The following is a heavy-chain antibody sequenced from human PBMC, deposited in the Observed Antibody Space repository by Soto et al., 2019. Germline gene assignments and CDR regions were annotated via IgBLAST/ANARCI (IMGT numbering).Heavy chain of an antibody. CDR3: ARVSGSYYYGMDV. J-gene: IGHJ6*02. Sequence: SETLSLTCAVYGGSFSGYYGSWVRQPPGQGLEWIGEIYHSGSTNYNPPHKSRVTITVDKSKNQYSQKLTSVTAADTAVYYCARVSGSYYYGMDVWGQGTTVTVSS. CDR2: IYHSGST. D-gene: IGHD1-26*01. CDR1: GGSFSGYY. V-gene: IGHV4-34*01.